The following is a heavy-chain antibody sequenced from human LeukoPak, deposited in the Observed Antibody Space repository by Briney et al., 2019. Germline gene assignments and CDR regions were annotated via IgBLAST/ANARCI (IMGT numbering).Heavy chain of an antibody. Sequence: GGSLRLSCAASGFTFSSYSMNWVRQAPGKGLEWVSYISSSSSTIYYADSVKGRFTISRDNAKNSLYLQMNGLRAEDTAVYYCARDSPYYYDSSGSSSYYYYMDVWGKGTTVTVSS. CDR3: ARDSPYYYDSSGSSSYYYYMDV. CDR2: ISSSSSTI. D-gene: IGHD3-22*01. V-gene: IGHV3-48*01. J-gene: IGHJ6*03. CDR1: GFTFSSYS.